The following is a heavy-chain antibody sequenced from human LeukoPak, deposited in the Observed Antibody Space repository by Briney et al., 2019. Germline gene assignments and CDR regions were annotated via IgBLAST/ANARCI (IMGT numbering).Heavy chain of an antibody. CDR1: GGSFSGYY. Sequence: PSETLSLTCAVYGGSFSGYYWSWIRQPPGKGLEWIEEINHSGSTNYNPSLKSRVTISVDTSKNQFSLKLSSVTAADTAVYYCARGQQLVFSWFDPWGQGTLVTVSS. J-gene: IGHJ5*02. V-gene: IGHV4-34*01. CDR2: INHSGST. D-gene: IGHD6-13*01. CDR3: ARGQQLVFSWFDP.